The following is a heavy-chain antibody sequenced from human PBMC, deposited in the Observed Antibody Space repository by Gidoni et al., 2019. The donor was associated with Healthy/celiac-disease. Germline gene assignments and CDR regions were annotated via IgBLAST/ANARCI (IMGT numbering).Heavy chain of an antibody. D-gene: IGHD3-22*01. CDR3: ARGPYYYDSSGYYLDY. J-gene: IGHJ4*02. CDR1: GYTFTGYY. CDR2: INPNSGGT. V-gene: IGHV1-2*02. Sequence: QVQLVQSGAEVKKPGASVTVSCKASGYTFTGYYMHWVRQAPGQGLEWMGWINPNSGGTNYAQKFQGRVTMTRDTSISTAYMELSRLRSDDTAVYYCARGPYYYDSSGYYLDYWGQGTLVTVSS.